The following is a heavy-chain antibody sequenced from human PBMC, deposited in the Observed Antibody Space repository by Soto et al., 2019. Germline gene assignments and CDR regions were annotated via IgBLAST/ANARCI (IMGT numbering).Heavy chain of an antibody. CDR1: GGALTSYP. D-gene: IGHD1-1*01. Sequence: QVRLEQSGAEVKKPGSSVRVSCQASGGALTSYPIHWVRQAPGQGLEWMGVIDPMFDTSNLAEKFKARVTFTADASTKTVYMDLTSLRSDDTAVYFCATYPRPYNWIDLWGQGTLLTVPS. V-gene: IGHV1-69*01. CDR3: ATYPRPYNWIDL. CDR2: IDPMFDTS. J-gene: IGHJ5*02.